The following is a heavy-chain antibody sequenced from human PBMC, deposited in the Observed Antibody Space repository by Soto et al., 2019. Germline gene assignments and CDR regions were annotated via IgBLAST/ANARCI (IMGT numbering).Heavy chain of an antibody. CDR2: ISGSGGST. CDR1: GFTFSSYA. D-gene: IGHD6-13*01. V-gene: IGHV3-23*01. J-gene: IGHJ4*02. Sequence: GGSLRLSCAASGFTFSSYAMSWVRQAPGKGLEWVSAISGSGGSTHYADSVKGRFTISRDNSKNTLYLQMNSLRAEDTAVYYCAKAGIAAAELYYFDYWGQGTLVTVSS. CDR3: AKAGIAAAELYYFDY.